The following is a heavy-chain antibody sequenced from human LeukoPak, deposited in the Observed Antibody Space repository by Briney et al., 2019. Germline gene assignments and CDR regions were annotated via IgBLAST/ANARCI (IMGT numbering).Heavy chain of an antibody. D-gene: IGHD2-2*01. CDR3: ARQGLGKYLLLNPSLVYWFDP. Sequence: PSETLSLTCTVSGYSISSGYYWGWTRQPPGKGLGWIGSIYHSGSPYYNPSLKSRVTISVDTSKNQFSLKLSSVTAADTAVYYCARQGLGKYLLLNPSLVYWFDPWGQGTLVTVSS. CDR1: GYSISSGYY. CDR2: IYHSGSP. V-gene: IGHV4-38-2*02. J-gene: IGHJ5*02.